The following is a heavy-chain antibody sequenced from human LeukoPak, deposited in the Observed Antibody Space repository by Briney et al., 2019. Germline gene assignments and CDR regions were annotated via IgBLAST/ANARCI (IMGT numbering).Heavy chain of an antibody. CDR3: ARDNSQYYYDSSGYWVY. J-gene: IGHJ4*02. V-gene: IGHV3-48*01. CDR2: ITGGSTTI. D-gene: IGHD3-22*01. Sequence: GGSLRLSCAASGFTYRSFNMNWVRQAPGKGLEWVSYITGGSTTIYYADSVKGRFTISRDNAKNSLYLQMNSLRAEDTAVYYCARDNSQYYYDSSGYWVYWGQGTLVTVSS. CDR1: GFTYRSFN.